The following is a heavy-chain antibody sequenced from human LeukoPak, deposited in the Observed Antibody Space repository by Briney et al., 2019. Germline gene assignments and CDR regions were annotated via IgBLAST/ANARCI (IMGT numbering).Heavy chain of an antibody. V-gene: IGHV4-30-2*01. CDR1: GGSISSGGYY. Sequence: SQTLSLTCTVSGGSISSGGYYWSWIRQPPGKGLEWIGYIYHSGSTYYNPSLKSRVTISVDTSKNQFSLKLSSVTAADTAVYYCARAAGIAVAGYFDYWGQGTLVTVSS. J-gene: IGHJ4*02. D-gene: IGHD6-19*01. CDR3: ARAAGIAVAGYFDY. CDR2: IYHSGST.